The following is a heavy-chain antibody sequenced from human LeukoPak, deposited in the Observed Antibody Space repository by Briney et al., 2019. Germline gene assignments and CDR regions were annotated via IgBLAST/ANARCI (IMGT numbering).Heavy chain of an antibody. CDR1: GGSINNYY. Sequence: SETLSLTCTVSGGSINNYYWSWIRQPAGKGLEWIGRIYTRGSTNYNPSLKSRVIMSVDTSKNQFSLKLSSVTAADTAVYYCARGRYCSADICSGGDAFDIWGQGTMVSVSS. J-gene: IGHJ3*02. V-gene: IGHV4-4*07. CDR2: IYTRGST. D-gene: IGHD2-15*01. CDR3: ARGRYCSADICSGGDAFDI.